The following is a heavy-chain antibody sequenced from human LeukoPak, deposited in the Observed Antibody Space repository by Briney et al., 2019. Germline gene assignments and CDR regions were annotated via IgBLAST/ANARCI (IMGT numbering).Heavy chain of an antibody. Sequence: SGPTLVNPTQTLTLTCTFSGFSLSTSGVGVGWIRQPPGKALDCLALIYWDDDKHYSPSLKTRLTITKDTSKNQVVLTMTNMDPVDTATYYCAHIGQGYVSFDIWGQGTMVTVSS. CDR2: IYWDDDK. V-gene: IGHV2-5*02. D-gene: IGHD3/OR15-3a*01. CDR1: GFSLSTSGVG. J-gene: IGHJ3*02. CDR3: AHIGQGYVSFDI.